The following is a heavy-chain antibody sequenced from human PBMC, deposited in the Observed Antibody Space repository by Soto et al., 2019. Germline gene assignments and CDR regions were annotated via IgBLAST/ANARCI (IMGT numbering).Heavy chain of an antibody. V-gene: IGHV3-48*02. J-gene: IGHJ2*01. CDR2: ISSSSSTI. CDR3: SFLEYSSPPNSMPFHTRRSSDL. Sequence: GGSLRLSCAASGFTFSSYSMNWVRQAPGKGLEWVSYISSSSSTIYYADSVKGRFTISRDNAKNSLYLQMNSLRDEDTAVYYCSFLEYSSPPNSMPFHTRRSSDL. D-gene: IGHD6-6*01. CDR1: GFTFSSYS.